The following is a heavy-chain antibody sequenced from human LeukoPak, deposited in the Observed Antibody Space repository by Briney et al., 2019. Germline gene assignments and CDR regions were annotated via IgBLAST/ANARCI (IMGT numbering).Heavy chain of an antibody. Sequence: GASVKVSCKASRYTFTGYYIHWMRQAPGQGLEWMGWINPDSGGTKYAQNFQGRVAMTRDTSISTAYMEMSSLRFDDTAVYYCASDWMGSSTWTWFDPWGQGTLVTVSS. CDR1: RYTFTGYY. J-gene: IGHJ5*02. CDR3: ASDWMGSSTWTWFDP. D-gene: IGHD6-13*01. V-gene: IGHV1-2*02. CDR2: INPDSGGT.